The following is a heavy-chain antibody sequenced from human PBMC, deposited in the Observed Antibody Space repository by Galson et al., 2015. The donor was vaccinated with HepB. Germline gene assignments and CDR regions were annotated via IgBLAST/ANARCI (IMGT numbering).Heavy chain of an antibody. Sequence: LSLTCTVSGGSISSYYWSWIRQPPGKGLEWIGYIYYSGSTNYNPSLKSRVTISVDTSKNQFSLKLSSVTAADTAVYYCARMAAMVAGPYYYYMDVWGKGTTVTVSS. J-gene: IGHJ6*03. CDR3: ARMAAMVAGPYYYYMDV. CDR1: GGSISSYY. V-gene: IGHV4-59*01. D-gene: IGHD5-18*01. CDR2: IYYSGST.